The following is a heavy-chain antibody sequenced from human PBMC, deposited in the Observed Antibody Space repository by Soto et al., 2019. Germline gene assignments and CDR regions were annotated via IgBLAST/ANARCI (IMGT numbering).Heavy chain of an antibody. CDR3: ARDYDILTGYPDV. D-gene: IGHD3-9*01. CDR2: IIPILGIA. V-gene: IGHV1-69*04. J-gene: IGHJ6*02. CDR1: GGTFSSYT. Sequence: SVKVSCKASGGTFSSYTISWVRQAPGQGLEWMGRIIPILGIANYAQKFQGRVTITADKSTSTAYMELSSLRSEDTAVYYCARDYDILTGYPDVWGQGTTVTVSS.